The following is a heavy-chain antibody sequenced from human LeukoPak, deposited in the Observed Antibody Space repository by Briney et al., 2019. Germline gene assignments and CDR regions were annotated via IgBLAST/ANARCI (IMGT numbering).Heavy chain of an antibody. D-gene: IGHD1-26*01. J-gene: IGHJ4*02. CDR3: ARDKPYSGSSYDFDF. V-gene: IGHV3-48*01. CDR1: GFTFSTYN. CDR2: ISSSSDTI. Sequence: GGSLILSCAAPGFTFSTYNMNWVRQAPGKGLEWVSSISSSSDTIYYADSVKGRFTISRDNAKNSLNLQMSSLRAEDTAVYYCARDKPYSGSSYDFDFWGQGTLVTVSS.